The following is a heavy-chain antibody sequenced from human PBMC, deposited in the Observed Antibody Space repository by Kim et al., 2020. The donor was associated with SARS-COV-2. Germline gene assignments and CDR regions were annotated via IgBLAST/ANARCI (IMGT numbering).Heavy chain of an antibody. CDR1: GFTFSSYG. V-gene: IGHV3-30*18. J-gene: IGHJ1*01. CDR3: AKERRPQQQLGWYCQH. Sequence: GGSLRLSCAASGFTFSSYGMHWVRQAPGKGLEWVAVISYDGSNKYYADSVKGRFTISRDNSKNTLYLQMNSLRAEDTAVYYFAKERRPQQQLGWYCQHWG. CDR2: ISYDGSNK. D-gene: IGHD6-13*01.